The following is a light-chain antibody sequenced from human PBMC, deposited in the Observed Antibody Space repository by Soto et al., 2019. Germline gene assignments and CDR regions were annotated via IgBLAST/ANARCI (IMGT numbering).Light chain of an antibody. Sequence: QSALTQPASVSGSPGQSITISCTGTSNDIGAYNFVSWYQQHPGKAPKLMLYDVNIRPSGVSNRFSGSKSGNTASLTISGLQAEDEADYYCTSWTTSTTMIFGGATKLTV. J-gene: IGLJ2*01. V-gene: IGLV2-14*03. CDR2: DVN. CDR3: TSWTTSTTMI. CDR1: SNDIGAYNF.